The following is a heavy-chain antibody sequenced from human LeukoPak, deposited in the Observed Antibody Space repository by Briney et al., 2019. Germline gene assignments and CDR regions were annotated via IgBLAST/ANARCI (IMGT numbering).Heavy chain of an antibody. V-gene: IGHV4-34*01. Sequence: PSETLSLTCAVYGGYFSAYYWNWLGPPPGKGLEGVGEINHSRSTNYTPSLKSRVTLSVDTSKNQFSLRLSSVTAADTAVYYCARKARSYSSTWQTRGGNWFDPWGQGTLVTVSS. CDR2: INHSRST. CDR1: GGYFSAYY. J-gene: IGHJ5*02. D-gene: IGHD6-13*01. CDR3: ARKARSYSSTWQTRGGNWFDP.